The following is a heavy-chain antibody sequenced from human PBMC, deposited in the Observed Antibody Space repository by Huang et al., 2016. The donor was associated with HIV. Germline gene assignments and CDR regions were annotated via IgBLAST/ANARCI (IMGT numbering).Heavy chain of an antibody. CDR2: VYQSGST. D-gene: IGHD6-13*01. CDR1: GDFISSTNYY. J-gene: IGHJ4*02. Sequence: QLQLQESGPGQVKPSETLSLTCTVSGDFISSTNYYWGWIRQSPGKGLGWVGSVYQSGSTNYNPSLKSRVTLSVETSRNQFSLRLNSVTAADTAVYYCASQHIGAAATWFWGRGTQVAVSS. V-gene: IGHV4-39*01. CDR3: ASQHIGAAATWF.